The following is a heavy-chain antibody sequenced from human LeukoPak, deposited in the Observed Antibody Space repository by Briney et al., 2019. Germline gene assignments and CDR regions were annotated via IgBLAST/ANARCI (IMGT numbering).Heavy chain of an antibody. J-gene: IGHJ6*02. CDR1: GGTFSSYA. Sequence: ASVTVSCKASGGTFSSYAISWVRQAPGQGLEWMGRIIPILGIASYAQKLQGRVTITADKSTSTAYMELSSLRSEDTAVYYCSSSWYPNYYGMDVWGQGTTVTVSS. CDR3: SSSWYPNYYGMDV. V-gene: IGHV1-69*04. CDR2: IIPILGIA. D-gene: IGHD6-13*01.